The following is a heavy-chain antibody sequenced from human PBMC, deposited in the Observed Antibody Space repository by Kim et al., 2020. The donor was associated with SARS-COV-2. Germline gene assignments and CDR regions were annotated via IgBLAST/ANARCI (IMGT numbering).Heavy chain of an antibody. CDR3: ARVKGQWLIDY. CDR1: GGSISSSNSY. V-gene: IGHV4-39*07. J-gene: IGHJ4*02. D-gene: IGHD6-19*01. Sequence: SETLSLTCTVSGGSISSSNSYWGWIRQPPGKGLEWIGSTHYSGNTYYNPSLKRRVTISVDTSKNQFSLKLSSVTAADTAVYYCARVKGQWLIDYWGQGT. CDR2: THYSGNT.